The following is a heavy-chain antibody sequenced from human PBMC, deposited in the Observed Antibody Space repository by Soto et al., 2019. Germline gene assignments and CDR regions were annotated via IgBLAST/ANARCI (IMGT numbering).Heavy chain of an antibody. CDR1: GFTFSSYA. V-gene: IGHV3-30-3*01. J-gene: IGHJ4*02. Sequence: PGGSLRLAGSASGFTFSSYAMHWVRQAPGKGLEWVAVISYDGSNKYYADSVKGRFTISRDNSKNTLYLQMNSLRAEDTAVYYCARGPITEVGDYFDYWGQGTLVTVSS. CDR3: ARGPITEVGDYFDY. D-gene: IGHD3-16*01. CDR2: ISYDGSNK.